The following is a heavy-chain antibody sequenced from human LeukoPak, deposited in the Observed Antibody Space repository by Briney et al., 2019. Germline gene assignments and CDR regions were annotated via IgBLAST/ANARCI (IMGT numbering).Heavy chain of an antibody. CDR2: IWYDGTHG. D-gene: IGHD5-24*01. J-gene: IGHJ3*02. CDR3: AKKVGRDDSETPGTFDM. CDR1: GFTFSHFA. Sequence: GGSLRLSCAASGFTFSHFAMHWVRQTPGTGLQWVASIWYDGTHGNYVDSVKGRFTISRDNSKNMLYLEMNSLRVEDTAMFYCAKKVGRDDSETPGTFDMWGPGTKVTASS. V-gene: IGHV3-33*03.